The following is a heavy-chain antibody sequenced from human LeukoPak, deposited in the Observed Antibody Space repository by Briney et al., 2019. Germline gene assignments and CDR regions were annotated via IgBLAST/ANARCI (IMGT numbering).Heavy chain of an antibody. D-gene: IGHD3-22*01. CDR1: GFTFDDYA. J-gene: IGHJ4*02. CDR2: ISYDGSYK. CDR3: ARDPQYYYDSSGYY. V-gene: IGHV3-30*03. Sequence: GGSLRLSCAASGFTFDDYAMHWVRQAPGKGLEWVAFISYDGSYKYYPDSVKGRFTISRDNSKNSLYLQMNSLRAEDTALYYCARDPQYYYDSSGYYWGQGTLVTVSS.